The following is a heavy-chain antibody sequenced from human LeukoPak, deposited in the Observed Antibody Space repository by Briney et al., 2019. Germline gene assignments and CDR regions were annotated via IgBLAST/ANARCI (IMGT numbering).Heavy chain of an antibody. CDR3: ARHPYGDYGLGGDY. Sequence: DPSETLSLTCAVSGGSISSNSYYWGWIRQPPGKGLKWIGSIYYSGSTYYNPSLKSRVTISVDTSKNQSSLKLSSVTAADTAVYYCARHPYGDYGLGGDYWGQGTLVTVSS. CDR2: IYYSGST. V-gene: IGHV4-39*01. J-gene: IGHJ4*02. CDR1: GGSISSNSYY. D-gene: IGHD4-17*01.